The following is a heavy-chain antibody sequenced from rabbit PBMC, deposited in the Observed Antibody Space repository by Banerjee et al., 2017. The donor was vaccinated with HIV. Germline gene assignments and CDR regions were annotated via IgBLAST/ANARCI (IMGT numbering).Heavy chain of an antibody. Sequence: QEQLEESGGDLVKPGASLTLTCTASGFDFSSSTMCWFRQAPGKGPEWIASIYIGSGGRTYYASWAKGRFTISKTSSTTVTLQMTSLTAADTATYFCARGPNSYDLWGPGTLVTVS. J-gene: IGHJ4*01. D-gene: IGHD6-1*01. CDR3: ARGPNSYDL. V-gene: IGHV1S45*01. CDR1: GFDFSSST. CDR2: IYIGSGGRT.